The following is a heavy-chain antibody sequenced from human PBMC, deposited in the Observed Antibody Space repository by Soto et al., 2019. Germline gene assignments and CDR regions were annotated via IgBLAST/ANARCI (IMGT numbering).Heavy chain of an antibody. Sequence: ASVKVSCKASGYTFTSYGINWVRQAPGQGLEWMGWISVYSGNTKYAQKVQGRVTMTTDTSTSTAYMELRSLRSDDTAVYYCVRGIVLTTEDAFDIWGQGTMVTVSS. V-gene: IGHV1-18*01. CDR1: GYTFTSYG. CDR2: ISVYSGNT. J-gene: IGHJ3*02. D-gene: IGHD4-17*01. CDR3: VRGIVLTTEDAFDI.